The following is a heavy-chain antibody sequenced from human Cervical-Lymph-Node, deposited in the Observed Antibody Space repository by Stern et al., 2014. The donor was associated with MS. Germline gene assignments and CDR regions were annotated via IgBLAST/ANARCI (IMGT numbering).Heavy chain of an antibody. J-gene: IGHJ4*02. CDR1: GGTFSNDA. D-gene: IGHD3-16*01. CDR2: IIPLFGTA. Sequence: VQLVQSGAEVKKPGSSVKVSCKASGGTFSNDAINWVRQAPGQGLECMGGIIPLFGTASYAQKFQDRVSITADKSTKTAFLEVNRLTSEDTAVYYCARDSPIFPKPLKGEIDYWGQGTLVTVSS. V-gene: IGHV1-69*06. CDR3: ARDSPIFPKPLKGEIDY.